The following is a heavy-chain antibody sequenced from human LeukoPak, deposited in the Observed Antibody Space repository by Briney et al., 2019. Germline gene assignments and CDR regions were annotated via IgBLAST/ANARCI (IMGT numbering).Heavy chain of an antibody. CDR1: GFTFSSYG. J-gene: IGHJ4*02. D-gene: IGHD2-2*02. Sequence: GRSLRLSCAASGFTFSSYGMHWVRQAPGKGLEWVALIWYDGTNEHYADSVKGRFTISRDNSKNTVYLQMSSLRAEDTAVYYCARDRCTSTSCNTPGGYWGQGTLVTVSS. V-gene: IGHV3-33*01. CDR2: IWYDGTNE. CDR3: ARDRCTSTSCNTPGGY.